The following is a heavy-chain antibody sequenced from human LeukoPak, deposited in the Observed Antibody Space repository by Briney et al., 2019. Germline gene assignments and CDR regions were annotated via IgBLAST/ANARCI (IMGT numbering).Heavy chain of an antibody. CDR3: ARDLLGYCSSTSCNEFDY. D-gene: IGHD2-2*01. CDR1: GYTFTGYY. J-gene: IGHJ4*02. CDR2: INPNSGGT. V-gene: IGHV1-2*02. Sequence: GASVKVSCKASGYTFTGYYMHWVRQAPGQGLEWMGWINPNSGGTNYAQKFQGRVTMTRDTSISTAYMELSRLRSDDTAVYYCARDLLGYCSSTSCNEFDYWGQGTLVTVSS.